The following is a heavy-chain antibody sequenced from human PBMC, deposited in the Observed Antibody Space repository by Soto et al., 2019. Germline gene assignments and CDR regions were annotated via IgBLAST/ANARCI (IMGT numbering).Heavy chain of an antibody. Sequence: QITLKESGPTLVKPTQTLTLTCTFSGFSLSTSGVGVGWIRQPPGKALEWLALIYWDDDKRYSPSLKSRLTITKDTSKNQVVLTMTNNGLGDTALYEFAHSLTSADSRICEDWFGRWGQGTLVTVAS. CDR2: IYWDDDK. CDR1: GFSLSTSGVG. CDR3: AHSLTSADSRICEDWFGR. J-gene: IGHJ5*02. V-gene: IGHV2-5*02. D-gene: IGHD4-4*01.